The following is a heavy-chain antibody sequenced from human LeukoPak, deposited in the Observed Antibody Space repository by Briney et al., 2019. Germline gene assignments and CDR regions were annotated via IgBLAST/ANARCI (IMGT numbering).Heavy chain of an antibody. J-gene: IGHJ4*02. Sequence: GGSLRLSCAASGFTFSSYGMHWVRQAPGKGLEWVAFIRYDGSNKYYADSVKGRFTISRDNSKNTLYLQMNSLRAEDTAVYYCAKDYGYYDFWSGYYPDYWGQGTLVTVSS. CDR1: GFTFSSYG. V-gene: IGHV3-30*02. CDR3: AKDYGYYDFWSGYYPDY. CDR2: IRYDGSNK. D-gene: IGHD3-3*01.